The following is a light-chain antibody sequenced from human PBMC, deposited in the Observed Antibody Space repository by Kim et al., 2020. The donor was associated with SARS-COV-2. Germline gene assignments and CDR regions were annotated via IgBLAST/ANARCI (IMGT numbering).Light chain of an antibody. J-gene: IGKJ4*01. V-gene: IGKV3-15*01. CDR2: GAS. CDR1: QSVSSN. Sequence: EIVMTQPPATLSVCPGERATLSCRASQSVSSNLAWYQQKPGQAPRLLIYGASTRATGIPGRFSGSGSGTEFTLTISSPQSEDFAVYYCQQYSHWPLTFGGGTQVAIK. CDR3: QQYSHWPLT.